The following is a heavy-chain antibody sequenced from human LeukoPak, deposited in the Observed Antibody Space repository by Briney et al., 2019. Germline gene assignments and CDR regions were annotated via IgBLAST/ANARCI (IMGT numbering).Heavy chain of an antibody. CDR1: GGSISSSSYY. D-gene: IGHD3-22*01. CDR2: IYYSGST. CDR3: ARLGYSYYYYMDV. J-gene: IGHJ6*03. V-gene: IGHV4-39*01. Sequence: SETLSLTCTVSGGSISSSSYYWGWIRQPPGKGLEWIGSIYYSGSTYYNPSLKSRVTISVDTSKNQLSLKLSSVTAADTAVYYCARLGYSYYYYMDVWGKGTTATVSS.